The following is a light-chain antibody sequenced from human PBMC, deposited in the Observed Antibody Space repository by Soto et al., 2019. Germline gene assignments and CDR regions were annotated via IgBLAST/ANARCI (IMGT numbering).Light chain of an antibody. V-gene: IGKV3-20*01. Sequence: EILMTQSPDTLSLSPGERATLSCRASQSVFNNHIGWYQQKPGQAPRRLIFGASLRATGIPDRFSGSGSGTDFTLTISSLEPEDFAVYYCQQKTFGQGTKVDIK. CDR2: GAS. CDR3: QQKT. J-gene: IGKJ1*01. CDR1: QSVFNNH.